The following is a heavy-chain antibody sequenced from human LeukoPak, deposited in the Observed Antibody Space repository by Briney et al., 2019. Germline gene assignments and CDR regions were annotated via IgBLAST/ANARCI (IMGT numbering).Heavy chain of an antibody. CDR3: ARVRSSSVGNLLDY. CDR1: GGTFSSYA. D-gene: IGHD6-6*01. V-gene: IGHV1-69*05. Sequence: ASVKVSCKASGGTFSSYAISWVRQAPGQGLEWMGGIIPIFGTANYAQKFQGRVTITTDESTSTAYMELSSLRSDDTAVYYCARVRSSSVGNLLDYWGQGTLVTVSS. CDR2: IIPIFGTA. J-gene: IGHJ4*02.